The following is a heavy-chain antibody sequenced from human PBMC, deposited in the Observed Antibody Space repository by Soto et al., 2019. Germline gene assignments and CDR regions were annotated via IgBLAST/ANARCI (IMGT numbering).Heavy chain of an antibody. CDR2: IISGGSRV. CDR3: ARERTSKGGMDV. V-gene: IGHV3-74*01. Sequence: PGGSLRLSCAASGFTFSNDWRNWVRQGPGKGLEWVSRIISGGSRVSYADSVKGRFTIAGDNAKNTLYLEMHSLTAEDTAVYYCARERTSKGGMDVWGQGTTVTVSS. CDR1: GFTFSNDW. J-gene: IGHJ6*02.